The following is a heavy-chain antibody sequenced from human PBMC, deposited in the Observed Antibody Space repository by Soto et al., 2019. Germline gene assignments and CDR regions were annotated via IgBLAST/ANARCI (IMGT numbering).Heavy chain of an antibody. D-gene: IGHD2-2*01. CDR3: ARVVPGAEAWFGP. CDR2: ISLYSDGT. Sequence: ASVKVSCKTSGYTFSNYGIAWVRQAPGQPLEWLGWISLYSDGTNYAQKFQGRVSMTTDTSTTTAYMELRSLRSDDTAVYYCARVVPGAEAWFGPWGQGTLVTVSS. V-gene: IGHV1-18*01. J-gene: IGHJ5*02. CDR1: GYTFSNYG.